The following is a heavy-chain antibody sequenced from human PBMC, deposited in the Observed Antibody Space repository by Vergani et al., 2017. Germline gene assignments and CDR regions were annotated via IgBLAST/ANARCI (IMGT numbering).Heavy chain of an antibody. CDR3: ARDRYYLGSGSYPYFYYYGLDV. CDR2: INPNSGGT. D-gene: IGHD3-10*01. CDR1: GYTFTSYY. Sequence: QVQLVQSGAEVKKPGASVKVSCKASGYTFTSYYMHWVRQAPGQGLEWMGWINPNSGGTNYAQKFQGRVTMTRDTSISTAYMELSRLRSDDTAVYYCARDRYYLGSGSYPYFYYYGLDVWGQGTAVTVSS. V-gene: IGHV1-2*02. J-gene: IGHJ6*02.